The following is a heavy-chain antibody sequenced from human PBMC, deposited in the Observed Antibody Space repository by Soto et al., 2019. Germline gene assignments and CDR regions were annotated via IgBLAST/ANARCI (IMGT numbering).Heavy chain of an antibody. V-gene: IGHV6-1*01. CDR2: TYFRSKWYN. Sequence: SQTPPLTCSHSRDNVSSKTPSLNWIRESPTRGLEWLGRTYFRSKWYNDYAVSVKSRIIINPDTSNNQFSLQLNSVTPEDTAVYFCAKGDNLGPKTGYAFDPWGQGIMVTVSS. CDR3: AKGDNLGPKTGYAFDP. J-gene: IGHJ5*02. D-gene: IGHD5-12*01. CDR1: RDNVSSKTPS.